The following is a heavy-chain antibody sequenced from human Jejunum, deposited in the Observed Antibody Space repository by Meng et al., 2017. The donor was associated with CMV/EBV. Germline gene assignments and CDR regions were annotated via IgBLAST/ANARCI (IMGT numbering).Heavy chain of an antibody. CDR1: GVTFSGSA. CDR3: TRPGITGTEGC. V-gene: IGHV3-73*01. Sequence: VQLVESGGGLVLPGGSLKLSCTASGVTFSGSAMHWVRQASGKGLEWVGRIRTKANNYATEYGASVKGRFTISRDDSKNTAYLQMNSLKTEDTAVYYCTRPGITGTEGCWGQGTLVTVSS. D-gene: IGHD1/OR15-1a*01. CDR2: IRTKANNYAT. J-gene: IGHJ4*02.